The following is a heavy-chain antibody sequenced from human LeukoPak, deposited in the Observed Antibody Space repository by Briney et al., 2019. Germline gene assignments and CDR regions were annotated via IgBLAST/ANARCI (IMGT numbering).Heavy chain of an antibody. Sequence: PGGSLRLSCAASGLTFSNYWLHWVRQAPGKGLVWVSRVNFDGTTTNYADSVKGRLTISRDNTKTTLYLQMNSLGAEDTAVYYCARGAARAYYMDVWGKGTTVTVSS. CDR2: VNFDGTTT. CDR3: ARGAARAYYMDV. CDR1: GLTFSNYW. D-gene: IGHD6-6*01. J-gene: IGHJ6*03. V-gene: IGHV3-74*01.